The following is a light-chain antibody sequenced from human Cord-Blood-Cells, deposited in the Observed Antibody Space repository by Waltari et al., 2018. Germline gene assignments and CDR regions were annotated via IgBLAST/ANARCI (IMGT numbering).Light chain of an antibody. CDR1: QGISSY. Sequence: DIQLTQSPYFLSASVAARVTITCRASQGISSYLAWYQQKPGKAPKLMIYAASTLQSGGPSRFSGSGSGTEFTLTISSLQPEDFATYYCQQLNSYPLTFSGGTKVEIK. CDR3: QQLNSYPLT. CDR2: AAS. V-gene: IGKV1-9*01. J-gene: IGKJ4*01.